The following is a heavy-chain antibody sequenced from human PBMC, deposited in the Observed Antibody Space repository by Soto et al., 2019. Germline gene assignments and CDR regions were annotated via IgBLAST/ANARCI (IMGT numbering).Heavy chain of an antibody. CDR3: ARTRSFTLGFYYDGMDV. CDR1: GYSFASYW. V-gene: IGHV5-51*01. J-gene: IGHJ6*02. D-gene: IGHD6-6*01. Sequence: PGEALKISCQGSGYSFASYWIGWARQMPGKDLEWMGIIYPGDSDTRYSPSFQGQVTISADKSLRTAYLQWTSLKASDTALYYCARTRSFTLGFYYDGMDVWGQGXTVTVYS. CDR2: IYPGDSDT.